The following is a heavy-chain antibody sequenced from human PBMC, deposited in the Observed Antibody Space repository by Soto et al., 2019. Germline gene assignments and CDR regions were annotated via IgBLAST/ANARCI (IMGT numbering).Heavy chain of an antibody. V-gene: IGHV3-21*01. Sequence: GGSLRLSCAASGFTFSSYSMNWVRQAPGKGLEWVSSISSSSSYIYYADSVKGRFTISRDNAKNSLYLQMNSLRAEDTAVYYCARRRREADYGMDVWGQGTTVTVSS. CDR1: GFTFSSYS. CDR2: ISSSSSYI. CDR3: ARRRREADYGMDV. J-gene: IGHJ6*02.